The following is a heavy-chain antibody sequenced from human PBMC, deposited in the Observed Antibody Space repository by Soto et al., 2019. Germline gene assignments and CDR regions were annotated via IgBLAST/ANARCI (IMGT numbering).Heavy chain of an antibody. J-gene: IGHJ1*01. CDR2: IIPIFGTA. Sequence: SVKVSCTASGGTFNNYVINWVRQAPGQGLEWMAGIIPIFGTANYAQKFQGRVTITADKSTSTAYMELSSLKSQDTAVYDCVRDSGAKLSSSWGQGTLVTVYS. D-gene: IGHD6-13*01. CDR1: GGTFNNYV. CDR3: VRDSGAKLSSS. V-gene: IGHV1-69*06.